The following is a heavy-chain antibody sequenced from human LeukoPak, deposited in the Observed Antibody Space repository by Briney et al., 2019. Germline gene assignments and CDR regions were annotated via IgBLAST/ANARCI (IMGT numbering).Heavy chain of an antibody. D-gene: IGHD3-22*01. Sequence: GASVKVSCKASGYTFTSYDINLVRQATGQGLEWMVWMNPNSGNTGYAQKFQGRVTMTRNTSISTAYMELSSLRSEDTAVYYCATRPMTTYYYDSSGYSAGMDVWGQGTTVTVSS. CDR2: MNPNSGNT. CDR1: GYTFTSYD. CDR3: ATRPMTTYYYDSSGYSAGMDV. J-gene: IGHJ6*02. V-gene: IGHV1-8*01.